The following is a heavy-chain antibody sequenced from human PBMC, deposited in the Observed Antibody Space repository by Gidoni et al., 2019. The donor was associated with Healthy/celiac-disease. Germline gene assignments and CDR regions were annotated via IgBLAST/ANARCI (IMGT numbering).Heavy chain of an antibody. V-gene: IGHV1-3*01. CDR2: INPGNDNP. J-gene: IGHJ4*02. CDR3: ARGLTIFGVAHFDY. D-gene: IGHD3-3*01. CDR1: GYTFPSYA. Sequence: QVQLVQSGAEAKKPGASVKVSCKGSGYTFPSYAMHWVRQAPGQRLEWMGWINPGNDNPKYSQKFQGRVTITRDTSASTAYMGLSSLRSEDTAVYYCARGLTIFGVAHFDYWGQGTLVTVSS.